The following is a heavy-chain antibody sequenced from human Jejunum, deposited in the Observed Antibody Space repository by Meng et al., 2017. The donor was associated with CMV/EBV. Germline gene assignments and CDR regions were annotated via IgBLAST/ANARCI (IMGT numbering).Heavy chain of an antibody. Sequence: QVQRQGSGPGLVKPSQTLSLTCSVPGGSIGSGDYYWSWIRQPPGKGLEWIGYIHDTGSTYYNPSLKSRVDISLGTSRNHFSLTLSSVTAEDTAVYFCARGSIFVSFDSWGQGTLVTVSS. J-gene: IGHJ4*02. CDR2: IHDTGST. V-gene: IGHV4-30-4*08. D-gene: IGHD3-3*01. CDR1: GGSIGSGDYY. CDR3: ARGSIFVSFDS.